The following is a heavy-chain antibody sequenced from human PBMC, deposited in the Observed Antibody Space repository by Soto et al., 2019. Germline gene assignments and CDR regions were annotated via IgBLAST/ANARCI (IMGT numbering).Heavy chain of an antibody. J-gene: IGHJ4*02. CDR2: ISGSGGTT. V-gene: IGHV3-23*01. CDR1: GFTFSSHA. Sequence: GGSLRLSCAASGFTFSSHAMSWVRQAPGKGLEWVSVISGSGGTTYHADSVKGRFTISRDNAKNTLYLQMNTLRAEDTAVYYCTREGYTSGCDYWGQGILVTVSS. CDR3: TREGYTSGCDY. D-gene: IGHD6-19*01.